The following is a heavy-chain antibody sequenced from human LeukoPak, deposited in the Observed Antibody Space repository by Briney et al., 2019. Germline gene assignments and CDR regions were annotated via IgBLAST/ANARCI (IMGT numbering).Heavy chain of an antibody. D-gene: IGHD3-9*01. J-gene: IGHJ4*02. CDR2: IRTTAEGAKYA. CDR1: GFSFTDYP. Sequence: GGSLRLSCATSGFSFTDYPMNWVRQAPGKGLEWISNIRTTAEGAKYAYYADSVKGRVTISRDDGKNTLYLHMNSLRDDDTAVYCYATDQRYAFDYWGQGILVTVSS. V-gene: IGHV3-48*02. CDR3: ATDQRYAFDY.